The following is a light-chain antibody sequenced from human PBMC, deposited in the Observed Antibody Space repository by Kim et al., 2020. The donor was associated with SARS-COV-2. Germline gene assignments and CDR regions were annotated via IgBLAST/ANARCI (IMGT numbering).Light chain of an antibody. J-gene: IGKJ1*01. CDR1: QSMSSY. CDR2: AAS. Sequence: ASVGDRVTITCRASQSMSSYSNWYQQKPGKAPKLLIYAASSLQSGVPSRFSGSGSGTDFTLTISSLQPEDFATYYCQQTYSTPWTFGQGTKVDIK. V-gene: IGKV1-39*01. CDR3: QQTYSTPWT.